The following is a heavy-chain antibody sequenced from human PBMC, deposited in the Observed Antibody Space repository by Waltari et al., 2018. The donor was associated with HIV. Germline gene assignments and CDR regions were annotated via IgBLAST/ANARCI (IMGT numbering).Heavy chain of an antibody. CDR1: GSSISSRYY. CDR2: IYRTGTT. CDR3: ARDQDYYDSSGYTCYAFDP. V-gene: IGHV4-38-2*02. D-gene: IGHD3-22*01. Sequence: QVRLQESGPGLVKPSETLSLTCSVSGSSISSRYYWGWIRQAPGEGLEWIGSIYRTGTTYYNPSLKSRVSVSLNMSKNQFSLKLSSVTAADTAVYYCARDQDYYDSSGYTCYAFDPWGQGTMVIVSS. J-gene: IGHJ3*01.